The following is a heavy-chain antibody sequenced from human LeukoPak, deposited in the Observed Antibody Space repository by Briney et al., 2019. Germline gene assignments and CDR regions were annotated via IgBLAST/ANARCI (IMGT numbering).Heavy chain of an antibody. CDR3: ARDVSMIRGVISLFDY. J-gene: IGHJ4*02. CDR1: GFTFSDYE. CDR2: ISTAGSTK. Sequence: GGSLRLSCAASGFTFSDYEMDWVRQAPGKGLEWISYISTAGSTKYYAESVKGRFTISRDNAKDSLYLQMNSLRVEDTAVYYCARDVSMIRGVISLFDYWGQGTLVTVSS. V-gene: IGHV3-48*03. D-gene: IGHD3-10*01.